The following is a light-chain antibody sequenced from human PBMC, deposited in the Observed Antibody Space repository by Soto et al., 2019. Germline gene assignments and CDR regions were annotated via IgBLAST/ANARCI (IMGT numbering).Light chain of an antibody. V-gene: IGKV3D-15*01. CDR3: QQYNNWPLT. CDR1: QSVSDN. Sequence: EIVMTQSPVTLSVSPVERATLSCRASQSVSDNLAWYQQKPGQAPRLLFYGASTRATDIPVRFSGSGSGTEFTLTISSLQSEDFAVYYCQQYNNWPLTFGGGTKVDIK. J-gene: IGKJ4*01. CDR2: GAS.